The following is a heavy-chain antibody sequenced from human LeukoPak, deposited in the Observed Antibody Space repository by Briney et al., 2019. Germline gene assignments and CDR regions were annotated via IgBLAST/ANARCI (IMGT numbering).Heavy chain of an antibody. CDR3: AKDLNRVRGTWGYFDF. CDR2: ISGISGST. CDR1: GFTVSSYA. V-gene: IGHV3-23*01. D-gene: IGHD1-26*01. Sequence: GGSLRLSCTASGFTVSSYAMSWVRQAPGKGLEWVSVISGISGSTYYADFVKGRFTISRDNSKNTLDLQMNSLRAEDTAIYYCAKDLNRVRGTWGYFDFWGQGTLVTVSS. J-gene: IGHJ4*02.